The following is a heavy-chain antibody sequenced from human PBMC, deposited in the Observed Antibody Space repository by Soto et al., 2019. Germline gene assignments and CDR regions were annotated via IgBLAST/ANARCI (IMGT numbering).Heavy chain of an antibody. D-gene: IGHD2-2*01. CDR3: AGERAADIVVVPGGLNYYYYGMEV. CDR2: ISAYNGNT. CDR1: GYTFTSYG. V-gene: IGHV1-18*04. Sequence: ASLKVSCKASGYTFTSYGISWVRQAPGQGLERIGWISAYNGNTNYAQKLQGRVTMTTDTYTSTAYMELRSLRSDDTAVYYCAGERAADIVVVPGGLNYYYYGMEVWGKGNTVTVAS. J-gene: IGHJ6*04.